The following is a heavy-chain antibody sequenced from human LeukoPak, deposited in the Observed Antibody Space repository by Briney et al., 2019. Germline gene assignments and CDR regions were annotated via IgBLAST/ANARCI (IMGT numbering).Heavy chain of an antibody. CDR1: GYTFRDYW. CDR3: ARSGHCSSSSCYYPYHYYMDV. D-gene: IGHD2-2*03. CDR2: IYPGDSDI. Sequence: GESLKISCKGSGYTFRDYWLAWVRQVPGKGLEYMGIIYPGDSDIKYSPSFQGRVTISADKSISTAYLQWSSLRASDTAIYYCARSGHCSSSSCYYPYHYYMDVWGKGTTVTVSS. V-gene: IGHV5-51*01. J-gene: IGHJ6*03.